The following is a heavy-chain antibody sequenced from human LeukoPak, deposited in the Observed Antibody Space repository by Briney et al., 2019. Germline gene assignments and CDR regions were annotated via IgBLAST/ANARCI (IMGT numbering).Heavy chain of an antibody. D-gene: IGHD3-22*01. Sequence: ASVKVSCKASGYTFTSYGISWVRQAPGQGLGWMGWISAYNGNTNYAQKLQGRVTMTTDTSTSTAYMELRSLRSDDTAVYYCARDYYDSSGPFDGPWGQGTLVTVSS. CDR3: ARDYYDSSGPFDGP. CDR1: GYTFTSYG. V-gene: IGHV1-18*01. CDR2: ISAYNGNT. J-gene: IGHJ5*02.